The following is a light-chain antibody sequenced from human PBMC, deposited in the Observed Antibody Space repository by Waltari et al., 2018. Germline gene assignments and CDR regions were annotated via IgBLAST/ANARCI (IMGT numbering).Light chain of an antibody. J-gene: IGLJ3*02. CDR2: LNSDGTH. CDR1: TGHRSHA. V-gene: IGLV4-69*01. Sequence: QVVLTQSPSASASLGASVKLTCTLSTGHRSHAIAWHQQRPEKGPRYLMKLNSDGTHSKGGGIPDRFSGSSSGAERYLTVSSLQSEDEADYYCQTWGTGRVFGGGTRLTVL. CDR3: QTWGTGRV.